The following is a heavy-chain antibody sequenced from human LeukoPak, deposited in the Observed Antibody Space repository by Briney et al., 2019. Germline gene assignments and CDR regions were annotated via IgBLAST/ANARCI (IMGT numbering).Heavy chain of an antibody. CDR1: GYRFSIHW. J-gene: IGHJ3*01. CDR3: ARRVGANDAFDF. D-gene: IGHD1-26*01. CDR2: IYPGDSDT. Sequence: GESLQISCKGSGYRFSIHWIAWVRQMLGKDLEWLGIIYPGDSDTRYSPSFQGQVTVSVDNSINTAYLQWSSLKALDTAIYYCARRVGANDAFDFWGQGTMVNVFS. V-gene: IGHV5-51*01.